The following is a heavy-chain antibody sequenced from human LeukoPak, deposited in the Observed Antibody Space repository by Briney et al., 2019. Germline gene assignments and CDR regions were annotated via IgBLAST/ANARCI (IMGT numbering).Heavy chain of an antibody. Sequence: ASVKVSCKASGGTFSSYAISRVRQAPGQGLEWMGGIIPIFGTANYAQKFQGRVTITADESTSTAYMELSSLRSEDTAVYYCARDRYSGSYWGYYFDYWGQGTLVTVSS. CDR2: IIPIFGTA. J-gene: IGHJ4*02. D-gene: IGHD1-26*01. CDR3: ARDRYSGSYWGYYFDY. V-gene: IGHV1-69*13. CDR1: GGTFSSYA.